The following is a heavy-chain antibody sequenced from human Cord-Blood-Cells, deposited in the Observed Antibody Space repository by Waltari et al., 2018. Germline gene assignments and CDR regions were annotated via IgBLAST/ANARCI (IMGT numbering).Heavy chain of an antibody. J-gene: IGHJ5*02. Sequence: AGLLKPSETLSLTCAVYGGSFSGYYWSWIRQPPGKGLEWIGEINHSGSTNYNPSLKSRVTISVDTSKNQFSLKLSSVTAADTAVYYCARGSGYCTGGVCYRGPGPLNWFDPWGQGTLVTVSS. CDR1: GGSFSGYY. CDR2: INHSGST. CDR3: ARGSGYCTGGVCYRGPGPLNWFDP. D-gene: IGHD2-8*02. V-gene: IGHV4-34*01.